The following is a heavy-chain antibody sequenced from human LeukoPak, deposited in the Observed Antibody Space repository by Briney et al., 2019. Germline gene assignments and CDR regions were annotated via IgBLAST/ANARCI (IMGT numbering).Heavy chain of an antibody. D-gene: IGHD3-9*01. V-gene: IGHV4-39*01. J-gene: IGHJ5*02. CDR1: GRSISSSSNY. Sequence: SATLPLTYPVSGRSISSSSNYWGWIRTPPGKGLERTGSIYYSGSTYYNPSLKSRVTISVDTSKNQFSLKLSSVTAADTAVYNCARTYDILTGYPRGGLDPWGQGTLVTVSS. CDR3: ARTYDILTGYPRGGLDP. CDR2: IYYSGST.